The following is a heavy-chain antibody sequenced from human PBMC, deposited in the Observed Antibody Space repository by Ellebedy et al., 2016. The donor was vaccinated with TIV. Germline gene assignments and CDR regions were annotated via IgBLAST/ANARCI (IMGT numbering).Heavy chain of an antibody. Sequence: AASVKVSCKASGGSFSSYAIRWVRQAPGQGLEWMGGIIPMFGTVSYAQRFQGRVTIIADESTSTAYMELSSLRSEDTAVYDCAGVPVGGSGYDYWGQGTLVTVSS. CDR2: IIPMFGTV. CDR1: GGSFSSYA. J-gene: IGHJ4*02. CDR3: AGVPVGGSGYDY. V-gene: IGHV1-69*13. D-gene: IGHD2-15*01.